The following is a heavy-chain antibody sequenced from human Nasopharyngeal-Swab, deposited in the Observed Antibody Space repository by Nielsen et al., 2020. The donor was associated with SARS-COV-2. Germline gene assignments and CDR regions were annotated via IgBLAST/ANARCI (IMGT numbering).Heavy chain of an antibody. CDR2: IVVGSGNT. V-gene: IGHV1-58*01. CDR1: GFTFTSSA. CDR3: ARSLGPGIFGVVTGANYYGMDV. Sequence: SVKVSCKASGFTFTSSAVQWVRQARGQRLEWIGWIVVGSGNTNYAQKFQERVTITRDMSTSTAYMELSSLRSEDTAVYYCARSLGPGIFGVVTGANYYGMDVWGQGTTVTVSS. D-gene: IGHD3-3*01. J-gene: IGHJ6*02.